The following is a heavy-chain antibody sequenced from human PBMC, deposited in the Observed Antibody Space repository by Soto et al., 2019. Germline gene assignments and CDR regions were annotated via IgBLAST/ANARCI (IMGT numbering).Heavy chain of an antibody. V-gene: IGHV4-31*01. CDR2: IYYSGNT. CDR1: GGSITTGGRY. D-gene: IGHD1-1*01. CDR3: AQALVFTGGDGFDI. Sequence: QVRLQEWGPGLVKPSQTLSLKCSVSGGSITTGGRYWSWIRQLPAKGLEWIGDIYYSGNTYYNASLKSLVSISVEAAKNQFSLKLSSVTAADTAVYYCAQALVFTGGDGFDIWGQGRLVTVSS. J-gene: IGHJ3*02.